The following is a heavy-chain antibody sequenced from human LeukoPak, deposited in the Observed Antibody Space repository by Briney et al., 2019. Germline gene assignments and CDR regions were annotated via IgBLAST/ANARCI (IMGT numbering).Heavy chain of an antibody. CDR3: VKISSSWYFDY. CDR1: GFTFSNYA. J-gene: IGHJ4*02. CDR2: ISSNGGST. V-gene: IGHV3-64D*06. Sequence: GGSLRLSCSASGFTFSNYAMHWVRQAPGKGLGYVSAISSNGGSTYYADSVKGRVAISRDNSKNTLYLQMSSLRAEDTAVYYCVKISSSWYFDYWGQGTLVTVSS. D-gene: IGHD6-13*01.